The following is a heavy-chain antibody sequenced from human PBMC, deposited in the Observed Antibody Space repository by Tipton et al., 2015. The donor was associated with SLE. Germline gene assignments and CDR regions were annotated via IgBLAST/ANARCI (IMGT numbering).Heavy chain of an antibody. CDR2: ISYDGSNK. CDR1: GFTFSSYG. J-gene: IGHJ3*02. V-gene: IGHV3-30*19. D-gene: IGHD3-16*01. Sequence: SLRLSCAASGFTFSSYGMHWVRQAPGKGLEWVAVISYDGSNKFYADSVKGRFTISRDNSKNTLYLQMNSLRAEDTAVYYCARAPPFGGAPIWGQGTMVTVSS. CDR3: ARAPPFGGAPI.